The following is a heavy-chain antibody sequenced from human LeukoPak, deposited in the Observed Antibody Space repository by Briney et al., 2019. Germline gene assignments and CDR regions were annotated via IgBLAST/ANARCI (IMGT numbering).Heavy chain of an antibody. J-gene: IGHJ3*02. CDR1: GFTFSSYW. Sequence: PGGSLRLSCAASGFTFSSYWMSWVRQAPGQGLEWVGKIKHDRSEKYYVDSVKGRFTISRDNAKNSLNLQMNSLRAEDTAVYYCARYCSSTSCYRAFDIWGQGTMVTVSS. D-gene: IGHD2-2*01. V-gene: IGHV3-7*01. CDR2: IKHDRSEK. CDR3: ARYCSSTSCYRAFDI.